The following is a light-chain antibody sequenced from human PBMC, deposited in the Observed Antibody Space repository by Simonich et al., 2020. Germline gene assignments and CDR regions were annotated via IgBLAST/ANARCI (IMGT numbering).Light chain of an antibody. Sequence: SYELTQPPSVSVSPGQTARITCSGDALPKKYAYWYQQKSGQAPVLGIYEDSKRPPGIPDRFSGSSSGTMATLTISGAQVEDEADYYCYSTDSSGNHRVFGGGTKLTVL. J-gene: IGLJ2*01. V-gene: IGLV3-10*01. CDR2: EDS. CDR1: ALPKKY. CDR3: YSTDSSGNHRV.